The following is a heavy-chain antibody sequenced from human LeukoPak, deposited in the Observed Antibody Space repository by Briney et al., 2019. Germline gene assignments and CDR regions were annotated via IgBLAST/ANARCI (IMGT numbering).Heavy chain of an antibody. D-gene: IGHD3-22*01. Sequence: SETLSLTCTVPGGSTSSPRYYWGWIRQPPGKGLEWIGSVYYSGITYYNPSLNSRVTISVDTSKDQFSLKLNSVTAADTAVYYCAKEFYDSGGYSFLDYWGQGTLVTVSS. J-gene: IGHJ4*02. V-gene: IGHV4-39*07. CDR2: VYYSGIT. CDR3: AKEFYDSGGYSFLDY. CDR1: GGSTSSPRYY.